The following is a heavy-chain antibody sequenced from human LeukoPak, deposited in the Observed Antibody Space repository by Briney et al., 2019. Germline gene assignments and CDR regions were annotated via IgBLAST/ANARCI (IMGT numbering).Heavy chain of an antibody. J-gene: IGHJ5*02. CDR1: GGSISSSIYY. CDR2: IYYSGST. Sequence: SETLSLTCTVSGGSISSSIYYWGWIRQPPGKGLEWIGSIYYSGSTYYNPSLKSRVTISVDTSKNQFSLKLSSVTAADTAVYYCARDVFGDYYDSSGYYHWFDPWGQGTLVTVSS. V-gene: IGHV4-39*07. CDR3: ARDVFGDYYDSSGYYHWFDP. D-gene: IGHD3-22*01.